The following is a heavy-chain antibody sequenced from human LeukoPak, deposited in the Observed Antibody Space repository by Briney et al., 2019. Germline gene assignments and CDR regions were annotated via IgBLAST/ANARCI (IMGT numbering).Heavy chain of an antibody. CDR1: GGTFSSYA. V-gene: IGHV1-69*06. CDR3: VRVRYDSTPDPSN. CDR2: IIPIFGTA. D-gene: IGHD3-22*01. Sequence: ASVKVSCKASGGTFSSYAISWVRQAPGQGLEWMGRIIPIFGTANYAQKFQGRVTITADKSTSTAYMELSSLRSEDTAVYYCVRVRYDSTPDPSNWGQGTLVTVSS. J-gene: IGHJ4*02.